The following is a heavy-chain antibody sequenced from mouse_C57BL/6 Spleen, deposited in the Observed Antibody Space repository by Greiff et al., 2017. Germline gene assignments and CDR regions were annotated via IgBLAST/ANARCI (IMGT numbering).Heavy chain of an antibody. CDR3: ARSYYGSRVPHYYAMDY. D-gene: IGHD1-1*01. CDR1: GYSFTDYN. J-gene: IGHJ4*01. V-gene: IGHV1-39*01. CDR2: LNPNYGTT. Sequence: VQLKESGPELVKPGASVKISCKASGYSFTDYNMNWVKQSNGKSLEWIGVLNPNYGTTSYNQKFKGKATLTVDQSSSTAYMQLNSLTSEDSAVYYCARSYYGSRVPHYYAMDYWGQGTSVTVSS.